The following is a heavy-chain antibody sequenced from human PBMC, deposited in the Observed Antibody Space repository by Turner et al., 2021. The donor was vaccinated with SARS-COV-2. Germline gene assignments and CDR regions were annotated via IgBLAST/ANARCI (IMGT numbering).Heavy chain of an antibody. D-gene: IGHD2-21*02. CDR3: ATGYAYCGGDCSIYY. CDR2: FDPEDGET. V-gene: IGHV1-24*01. J-gene: IGHJ4*02. Sequence: QVQLVQSGAEVKKPGASVTVSCKVSGYTLIELSMHWVRQAPGKGLEWMGGFDPEDGETIYAQKFQGRVTMTEDTSTDTAYMELSSLRSEDTAVYYCATGYAYCGGDCSIYYWGQGTLVTVSS. CDR1: GYTLIELS.